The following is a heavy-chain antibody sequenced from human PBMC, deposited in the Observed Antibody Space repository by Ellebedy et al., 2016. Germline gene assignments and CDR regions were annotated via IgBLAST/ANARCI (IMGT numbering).Heavy chain of an antibody. CDR3: ARGETGYGGNSGFDP. J-gene: IGHJ5*02. Sequence: GESLKISCAASGFTFSSYWMSWVRQAPGKGLEWVANIKQDGSEKYYVDSVKGRFTISRDNAKNSLYLQMNSLRAEDTAVYYCARGETGYGGNSGFDPWGQGTLVTVSS. CDR2: IKQDGSEK. V-gene: IGHV3-7*05. D-gene: IGHD4-23*01. CDR1: GFTFSSYW.